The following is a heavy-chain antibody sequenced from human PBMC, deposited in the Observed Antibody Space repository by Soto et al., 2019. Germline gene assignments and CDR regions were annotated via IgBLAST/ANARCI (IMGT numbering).Heavy chain of an antibody. V-gene: IGHV3-23*01. CDR2: ISGSGGST. J-gene: IGHJ4*02. D-gene: IGHD1-1*01. CDR3: AKRATGTYFDY. Sequence: GGFLRLSWAASGFTFWMFAMLLVRQAPGKGLELVSAISGSGGSTHYADSVKGRFTISRDNSKNTLYLQMNSLRAEDTAVYYCAKRATGTYFDYWGQGTLVTVSS. CDR1: GFTFWMFA.